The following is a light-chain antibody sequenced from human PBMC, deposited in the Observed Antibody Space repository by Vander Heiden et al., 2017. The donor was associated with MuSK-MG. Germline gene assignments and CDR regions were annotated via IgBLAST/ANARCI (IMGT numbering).Light chain of an antibody. CDR3: QQRRNGHPNNT. Sequence: EIVLTQSPATLSLSPGERATLSCRASQSVSSYLAWYQQKPGQAPRLLIYDASNRATGIKARFSGSGYGTDFTLTIISRDPEDFAVYYCQQRRNGHPNNTFGGGTKVEIK. J-gene: IGKJ4*01. CDR1: QSVSSY. CDR2: DAS. V-gene: IGKV3-11*01.